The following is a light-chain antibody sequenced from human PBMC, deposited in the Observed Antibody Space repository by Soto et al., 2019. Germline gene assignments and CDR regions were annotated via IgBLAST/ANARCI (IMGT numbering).Light chain of an antibody. CDR1: QDINSY. CDR2: AGT. Sequence: IQLTQSPSSLSASVGDRVTITCRASQDINSYLAWYQQKPGKAPNLLIYAGTSLQSGVPSRFSGSGSGTKFTLTISSLQPEDFSSYYCKQRHVYSLTSGGGTKVAI. V-gene: IGKV1-9*01. J-gene: IGKJ4*01. CDR3: KQRHVYSLT.